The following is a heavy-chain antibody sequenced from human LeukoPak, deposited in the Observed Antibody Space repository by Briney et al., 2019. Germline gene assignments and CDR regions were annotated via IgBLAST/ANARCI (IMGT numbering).Heavy chain of an antibody. CDR3: ARGSRQLPFDY. V-gene: IGHV3-30-3*01. CDR2: ISYDGSNK. J-gene: IGHJ4*02. D-gene: IGHD6-6*01. Sequence: GGSLRLSCAASGFTFSSYAMHWVRQAPGKGLEWVAVISYDGSNKYYADSVKGRFTISRDNSKNTLYLQMNSLRAEDTAVYYCARGSRQLPFDYWGQGTLVTVSS. CDR1: GFTFSSYA.